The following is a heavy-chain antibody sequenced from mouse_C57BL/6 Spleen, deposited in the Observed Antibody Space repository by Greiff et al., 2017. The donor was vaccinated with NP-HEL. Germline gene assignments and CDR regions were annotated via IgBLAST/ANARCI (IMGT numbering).Heavy chain of an antibody. J-gene: IGHJ3*01. D-gene: IGHD1-1*01. CDR1: GFNIKDYY. V-gene: IGHV14-1*01. Sequence: VQLQQSGAELVRPGASVKLSCTASGFNIKDYYMHWVKQRPEQGLEWIGRIDPEDGDTEYAPKFQGKATMTADTSSNTAYLQLSSLTSEDTAVYYCTTGAHYYGSSSWFAYWGQGTLVTVSA. CDR3: TTGAHYYGSSSWFAY. CDR2: IDPEDGDT.